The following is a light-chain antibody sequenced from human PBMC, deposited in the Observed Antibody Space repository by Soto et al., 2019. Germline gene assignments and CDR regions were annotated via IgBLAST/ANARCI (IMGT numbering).Light chain of an antibody. V-gene: IGLV2-11*01. J-gene: IGLJ1*01. CDR3: CSHAGSYTYV. Sequence: QSVLTQPRSVSASPGQSVTVSCTGTSTNFDYYNFVSWYQHHPGKAPKLIIYDFVKRPSGVPDRFSGSKSGNTASLTISDLQAEDEADYYCCSHAGSYTYVYGSGTTGTLL. CDR1: STNFDYYNF. CDR2: DFV.